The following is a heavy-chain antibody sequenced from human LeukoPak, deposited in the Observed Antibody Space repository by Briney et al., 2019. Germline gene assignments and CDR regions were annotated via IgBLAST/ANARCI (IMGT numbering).Heavy chain of an antibody. J-gene: IGHJ1*01. V-gene: IGHV3-9*01. CDR2: ISWNSGSL. CDR3: AKSGALSYYYRSSGYFQH. D-gene: IGHD3-22*01. CDR1: GFTFKDYA. Sequence: GGSLRLSCAASGFTFKDYAMHWVRQAPGKGLEWVSGISWNSGSLGYADSVRGRFTISRDNAKNSLYLQMNSLRAEDTALYYCAKSGALSYYYRSSGYFQHWGQGTLVTVSS.